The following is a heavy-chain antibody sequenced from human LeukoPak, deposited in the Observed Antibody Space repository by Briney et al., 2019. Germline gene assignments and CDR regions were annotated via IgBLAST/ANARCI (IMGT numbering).Heavy chain of an antibody. Sequence: PSETLSLTCTVSGGSISSSSYYWGWIRQPPGKGLEWIGSIYHSGSTYYNPSLKSRVTISVDTSKNQFSLKLSSVTAADTAVYYCARGEGSSWYYFDYWGQGTLVTVSS. D-gene: IGHD6-13*01. CDR1: GGSISSSSYY. CDR3: ARGEGSSWYYFDY. V-gene: IGHV4-39*07. CDR2: IYHSGST. J-gene: IGHJ4*02.